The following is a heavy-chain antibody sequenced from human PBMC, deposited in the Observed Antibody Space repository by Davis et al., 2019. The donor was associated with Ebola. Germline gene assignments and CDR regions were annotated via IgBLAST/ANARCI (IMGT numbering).Heavy chain of an antibody. J-gene: IGHJ4*02. CDR3: ARPVDFWSGSDY. V-gene: IGHV3-30-3*02. D-gene: IGHD3-3*01. CDR2: ISADGTNK. CDR1: GFTSA. Sequence: GESLKISCAASGFTSAMHWVRQATGKGLEWVAFISADGTNKYYTNSVKGRFTISRDNSKNTVYLQMNSLRADDTAVYYCARPVDFWSGSDYWGQGTLVTVSS.